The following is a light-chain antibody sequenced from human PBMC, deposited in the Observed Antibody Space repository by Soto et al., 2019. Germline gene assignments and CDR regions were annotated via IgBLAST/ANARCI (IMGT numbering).Light chain of an antibody. CDR2: DVS. CDR3: SSYTSSISYV. Sequence: QSALTQPASVSGSPGQSITISCTGTSSDVGGYNYVSWYQSHPGEAPKLIIYDVSNRPSGVSDRFSGSKSGNTASLTFSGLQAEDEADYYCSSYTSSISYVFGTGTKVTVL. V-gene: IGLV2-14*03. CDR1: SSDVGGYNY. J-gene: IGLJ1*01.